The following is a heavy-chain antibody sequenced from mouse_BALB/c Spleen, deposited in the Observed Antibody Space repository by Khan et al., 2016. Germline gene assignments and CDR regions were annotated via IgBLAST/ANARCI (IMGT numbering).Heavy chain of an antibody. D-gene: IGHD2-3*01. CDR1: GFTFSGSW. J-gene: IGHJ1*01. Sequence: EVQLLETGGGLVQPGGSRGLSCEGSGFTFSGSWMSWFRQQPGRTRGGLGDFIPNGSAITYTPSLKNRFTISRDNDKSTLYLQMSNVRSEDAATYFCIRYDGYYWYFDVCGGGTTITVAS. V-gene: IGHV11-2*02. CDR3: IRYDGYYWYFDV. CDR2: FIPNGSAI.